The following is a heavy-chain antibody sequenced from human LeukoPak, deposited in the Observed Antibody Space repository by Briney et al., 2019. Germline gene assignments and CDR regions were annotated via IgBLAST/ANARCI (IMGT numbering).Heavy chain of an antibody. CDR1: GGSISSSSYY. Sequence: SETLSLTCTVSGGSISSSSYYWGWIRQPPGKGLEWIGSIYYSGSTYYNPSLKSRVTISVDTSKNQFSLKLSSVTAADTAVYYCAGRNGYSYGLFDYWGQGTLVTVSS. J-gene: IGHJ4*02. CDR2: IYYSGST. V-gene: IGHV4-39*01. CDR3: AGRNGYSYGLFDY. D-gene: IGHD5-18*01.